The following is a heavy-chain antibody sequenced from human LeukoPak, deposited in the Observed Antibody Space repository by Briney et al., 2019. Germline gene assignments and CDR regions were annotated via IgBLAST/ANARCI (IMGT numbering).Heavy chain of an antibody. V-gene: IGHV3-7*01. Sequence: GGSLRLSCAASGFTFSRYWMSWVRQAPGKGPEWVANIKQDGSEKYYVDSVRGRFTISRDNARTSLYLQMNSLRAEDTAVYYCAKHIVVVVAAVEFDYWGQGTLVTVSS. D-gene: IGHD2-15*01. CDR3: AKHIVVVVAAVEFDY. CDR1: GFTFSRYW. J-gene: IGHJ4*02. CDR2: IKQDGSEK.